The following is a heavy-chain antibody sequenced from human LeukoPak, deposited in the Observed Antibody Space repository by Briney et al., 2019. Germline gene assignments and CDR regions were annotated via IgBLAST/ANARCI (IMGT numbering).Heavy chain of an antibody. J-gene: IGHJ4*02. Sequence: PSETLSLTCTVSGGSISSYYWGWIRQPAGKGLEWIGRIYTSGSTNYNPSLKSRVTISVDKSKNQFSLKLSSVTAADTAVYYCARARLAVAGTTFDYWGQGTLVTVSS. CDR2: IYTSGST. CDR1: GGSISSYY. D-gene: IGHD6-19*01. V-gene: IGHV4-4*07. CDR3: ARARLAVAGTTFDY.